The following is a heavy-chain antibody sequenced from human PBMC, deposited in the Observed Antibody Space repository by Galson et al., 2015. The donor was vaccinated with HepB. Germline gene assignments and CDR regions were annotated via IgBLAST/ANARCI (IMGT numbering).Heavy chain of an antibody. V-gene: IGHV3-7*03. D-gene: IGHD6-13*01. Sequence: SLRLSCAASGFTFSSYCMSWVRQAPGKGLEWMANINQDGSEKYYVDSVKGRFTISRDNAKNSLYLQMSSLRAEDTAVYYCARFPSSASSWQGNYYFYGMDVWGQGTTVTVSS. CDR1: GFTFSSYC. J-gene: IGHJ6*02. CDR3: ARFPSSASSWQGNYYFYGMDV. CDR2: INQDGSEK.